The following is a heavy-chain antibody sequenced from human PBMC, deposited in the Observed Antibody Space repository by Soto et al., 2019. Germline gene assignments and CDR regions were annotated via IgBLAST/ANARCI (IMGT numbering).Heavy chain of an antibody. CDR3: ARLVAAVPGHDYVDY. V-gene: IGHV3-66*04. CDR2: IHSGGST. J-gene: IGHJ4*02. Sequence: EVQLVESGGGLVQPGGSLRLSCEASGITVSSNFMTWVRQAPGKGLEWVSVIHSGGSTYSANCVKGRITISRDNSKNTVYLQMNSLRAEDTAVYYCARLVAAVPGHDYVDYWGQGTLVTVSS. CDR1: GITVSSNF.